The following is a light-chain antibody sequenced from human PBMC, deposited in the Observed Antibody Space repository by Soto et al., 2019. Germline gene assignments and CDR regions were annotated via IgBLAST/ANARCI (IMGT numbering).Light chain of an antibody. V-gene: IGLV2-14*01. CDR3: SSYTTTSLPFV. CDR1: SSDIGGYNY. CDR2: EVA. Sequence: QSVLTQPASVSGSPGQSITISCTGSSSDIGGYNYVSWYQQYPGEAPKLLIYEVAHRPSGVSSRFSGSKSGDTASLTISGLQAQDEADYYCSSYTTTSLPFVFGTGTKVTVL. J-gene: IGLJ1*01.